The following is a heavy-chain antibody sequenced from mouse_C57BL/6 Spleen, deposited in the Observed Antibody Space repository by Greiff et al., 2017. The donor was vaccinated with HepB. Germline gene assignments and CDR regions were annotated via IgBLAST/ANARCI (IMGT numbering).Heavy chain of an antibody. CDR1: GYTFTSYW. CDR3: AMGGGWLLDY. J-gene: IGHJ2*01. CDR2: IDPSDSYT. Sequence: QVQLQQPGAELVRPGTSVKLSCKASGYTFTSYWMHWVKQRPGQGLEWIGVIDPSDSYTNYNQKFKGKATLTVDTSSSTAYMQLSSLTSEDSAVYYCAMGGGWLLDYWGQGTTLTVSS. D-gene: IGHD2-3*01. V-gene: IGHV1-59*01.